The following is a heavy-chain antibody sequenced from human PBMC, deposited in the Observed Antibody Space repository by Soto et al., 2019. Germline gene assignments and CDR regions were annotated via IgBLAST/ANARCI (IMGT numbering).Heavy chain of an antibody. V-gene: IGHV3-23*01. D-gene: IGHD3-10*01. CDR1: GFTFSSYA. CDR2: ISGSGGST. Sequence: GGSLRLSCAASGFTFSSYAMSWVRQAPGKGLEWVSAISGSGGSTYYADSVKGRFTISRDNSKNTLYLQMNSLRAEDTAVYYCAKVIRALWFGELLAFDIWGQGTMVTVSS. CDR3: AKVIRALWFGELLAFDI. J-gene: IGHJ3*02.